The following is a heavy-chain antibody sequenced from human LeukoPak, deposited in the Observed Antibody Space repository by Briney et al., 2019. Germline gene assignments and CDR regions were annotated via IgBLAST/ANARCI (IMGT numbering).Heavy chain of an antibody. V-gene: IGHV1-69*04. J-gene: IGHJ4*02. CDR1: GGTFNRHA. CDR3: ARESLSGGIAAADPFDY. CDR2: IIPILNIA. Sequence: SVKVSCKASGGTFNRHAFSWVRQAPGRGLEWMGRIIPILNIANSAQKFQDRVTITADKSTSTAYMELSSLRSEDTAVYYCARESLSGGIAAADPFDYWGQGTLVTVSS. D-gene: IGHD6-13*01.